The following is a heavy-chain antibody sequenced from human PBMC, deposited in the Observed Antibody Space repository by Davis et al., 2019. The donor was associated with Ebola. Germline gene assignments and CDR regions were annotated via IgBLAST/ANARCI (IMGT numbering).Heavy chain of an antibody. J-gene: IGHJ6*03. Sequence: GESLKISCAAASGFAFSIHWMTWVRQAPGKGLEWVANIRQDGGETYYADSVKGRFTISRDNSENTVYLQMNSLRPEDTAIYYCAKNGGFYGSGILDYYYYMDVWGKGTTVTVSS. D-gene: IGHD3-10*01. CDR2: IRQDGGET. CDR3: AKNGGFYGSGILDYYYYMDV. V-gene: IGHV3-7*03. CDR1: GFAFSIHW.